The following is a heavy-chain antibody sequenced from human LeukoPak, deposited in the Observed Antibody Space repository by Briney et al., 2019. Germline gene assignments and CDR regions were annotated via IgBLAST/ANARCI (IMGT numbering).Heavy chain of an antibody. D-gene: IGHD5-24*01. Sequence: SQTLSLTCAISGDSVSTNSVAWNWIRQSPSRGLEWLGRTSYRSKWYNDYAVSVKSLITITPDTSKNQFSLQLNSVTPEDTAVYYCAREAEITRFDYWGQGTLVTVSS. J-gene: IGHJ4*02. V-gene: IGHV6-1*01. CDR3: AREAEITRFDY. CDR1: GDSVSTNSVA. CDR2: TSYRSKWYN.